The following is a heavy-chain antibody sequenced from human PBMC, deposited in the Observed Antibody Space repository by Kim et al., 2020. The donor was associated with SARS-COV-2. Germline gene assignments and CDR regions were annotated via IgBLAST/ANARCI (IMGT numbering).Heavy chain of an antibody. J-gene: IGHJ3*02. D-gene: IGHD3-16*01. CDR2: IYSGGST. CDR3: ARTSIMITFGGVIFDAFDI. Sequence: GGSLRLSCAASGFTVSSNYISWVRQAPGKGLEWVSVIYSGGSTYYADSVKGRFTISRDNSKNTLYLQMNSLRAEDTAVYYCARTSIMITFGGVIFDAFDIWGQGTMVTVSS. CDR1: GFTVSSNY. V-gene: IGHV3-53*01.